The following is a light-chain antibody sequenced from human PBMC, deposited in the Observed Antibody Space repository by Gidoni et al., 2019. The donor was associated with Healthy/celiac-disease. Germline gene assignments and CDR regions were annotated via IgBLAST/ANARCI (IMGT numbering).Light chain of an antibody. CDR2: GNS. CDR3: QSYDSSLSGHVV. V-gene: IGLV1-40*01. Sequence: QSVLTQPPSVSGAPGQRVTISCTGSSSNIGAVYDVHWYPQLPGTAPKLLIYGNSNRPSGVPDRFSGSKSGTSASLAITGLQAEDEADYYCQSYDSSLSGHVVFGGGTKLTVL. J-gene: IGLJ2*01. CDR1: SSNIGAVYD.